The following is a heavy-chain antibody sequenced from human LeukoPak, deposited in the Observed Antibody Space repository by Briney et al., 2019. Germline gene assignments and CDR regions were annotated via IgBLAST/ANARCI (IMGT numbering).Heavy chain of an antibody. CDR2: INHSGST. V-gene: IGHV4-34*01. Sequence: PSETLSLTCAVYGGSFSGYYWSWIRQPPGKGLEWIGEINHSGSTNYNPSLKSRVTIPVNTSKNQSSWKLSSWTPAARTVYYFATGYYCDSSGPSYTFFDRGGEGLLVAVSS. CDR1: GGSFSGYY. J-gene: IGHJ5*02. CDR3: ATGYYCDSSGPSYTFFDR. D-gene: IGHD3-22*01.